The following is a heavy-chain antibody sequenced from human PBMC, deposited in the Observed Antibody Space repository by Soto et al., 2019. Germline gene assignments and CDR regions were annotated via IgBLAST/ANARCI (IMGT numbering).Heavy chain of an antibody. CDR3: ARDFSPDNSIAAAVFGP. V-gene: IGHV4-59*01. CDR1: GGCIGSEY. D-gene: IGHD6-13*01. CDR2: IYYSGST. J-gene: IGHJ5*02. Sequence: PSDTMSLTCTAYGGCIGSEYRSWLWQHQGKGLEWIGYIYYSGSTNYNPSLKSRVTISVDTSKNQFSLKLSSVTAADTAVYYCARDFSPDNSIAAAVFGPWGQGTLVTVSS.